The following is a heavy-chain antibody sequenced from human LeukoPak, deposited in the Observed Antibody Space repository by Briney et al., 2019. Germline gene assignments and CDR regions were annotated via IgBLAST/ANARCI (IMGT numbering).Heavy chain of an antibody. D-gene: IGHD3-10*01. J-gene: IGHJ4*02. CDR2: IYTSGST. V-gene: IGHV4-61*02. Sequence: SQTLSLTCTVSGGSISSGSYYWSWIRQPAGKGLEWIGRIYTSGSTNYNPSLKSRVTISVDTAKNQFSLKLSSVTAADTAVYYCARDRGIPIWGQGTLVTVSS. CDR1: GGSISSGSYY. CDR3: ARDRGIPI.